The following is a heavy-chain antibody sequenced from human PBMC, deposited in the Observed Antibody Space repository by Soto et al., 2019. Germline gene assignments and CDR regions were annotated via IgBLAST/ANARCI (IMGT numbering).Heavy chain of an antibody. CDR1: GGSISSGDYY. CDR3: ARARDMIVGMRGAFDI. Sequence: QVQLQESGPGLVKPSQTLSLTCTVSGGSISSGDYYWSWIRQPPGKGLEWIGYIYYSGSTYYNPSLKSRVTISVDTSKNQFSLKLSSVTDADTAVYYCARARDMIVGMRGAFDIWGQGTMVTVSS. J-gene: IGHJ3*02. CDR2: IYYSGST. D-gene: IGHD3-22*01. V-gene: IGHV4-30-4*01.